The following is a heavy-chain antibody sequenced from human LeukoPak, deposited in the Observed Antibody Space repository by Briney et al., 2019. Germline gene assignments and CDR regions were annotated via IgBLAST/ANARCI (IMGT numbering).Heavy chain of an antibody. CDR3: AKDAIGQYRPYYFDH. Sequence: GGSLRLSCEVPGFSFSNFAMSWVRQAAGKGLEWVSAISGSGGSTYYAESVQGRFTISRDNSKNTLYLQMNSLRAEDTAVYYCAKDAIGQYRPYYFDHWGQGTLVPVSS. J-gene: IGHJ4*02. D-gene: IGHD3-16*02. CDR1: GFSFSNFA. V-gene: IGHV3-23*01. CDR2: ISGSGGST.